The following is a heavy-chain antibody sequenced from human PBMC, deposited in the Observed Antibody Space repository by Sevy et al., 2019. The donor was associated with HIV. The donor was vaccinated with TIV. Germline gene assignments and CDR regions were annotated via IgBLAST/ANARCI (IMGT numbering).Heavy chain of an antibody. V-gene: IGHV3-30*18. D-gene: IGHD3-22*01. CDR3: AKDYRVLLITTIDY. J-gene: IGHJ4*02. CDR1: GFTFSNYA. Sequence: GGSLRLSCSASGFTFSNYAMHWVRQAPGKGLEWVGFISYDGSNKYYADSVKRRFTISRDNGNNTLYLQMNSLGAEDTAVYYCAKDYRVLLITTIDYWGQGTLVTVSS. CDR2: ISYDGSNK.